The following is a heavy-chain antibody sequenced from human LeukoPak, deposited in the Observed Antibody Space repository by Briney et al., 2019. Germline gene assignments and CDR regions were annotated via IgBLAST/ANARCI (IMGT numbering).Heavy chain of an antibody. J-gene: IGHJ6*02. CDR3: ARVFLDGWPDYYYYGMDV. CDR2: IYHSGST. V-gene: IGHV4-38-2*01. CDR1: GYSISSGYY. D-gene: IGHD5-24*01. Sequence: SETLSLTCAVSGYSISSGYYWGRIRQPPGKGLEWIGSIYHSGSTYYNPSLKSRVTISVDTSKNQFSLKLSSVTAADTAVYYCARVFLDGWPDYYYYGMDVWGQGTTVTVSS.